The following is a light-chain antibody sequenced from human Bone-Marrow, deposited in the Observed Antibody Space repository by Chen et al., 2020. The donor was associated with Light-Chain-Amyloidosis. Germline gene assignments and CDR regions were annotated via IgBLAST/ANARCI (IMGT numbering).Light chain of an antibody. CDR3: QSADSSGTYKV. CDR2: KDS. V-gene: IGLV3-25*02. Sequence: SYELTPPPSVSVPPGQTARITCSGDALPKQYAYWYQQKPGQAPVLVIYKDSERPSGIPERFSGSSSGKTVTLTISGVQAEDEADYYCQSADSSGTYKVFGTGTKVTVL. CDR1: ALPKQY. J-gene: IGLJ1*01.